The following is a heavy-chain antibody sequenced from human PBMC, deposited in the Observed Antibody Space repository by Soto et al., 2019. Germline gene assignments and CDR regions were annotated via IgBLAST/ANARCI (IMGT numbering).Heavy chain of an antibody. D-gene: IGHD6-13*01. CDR1: GYTFTGYY. CDR3: ARDVAAAGMRRYYYGMDV. J-gene: IGHJ6*02. Sequence: ASVKVSCKASGYTFTGYYMHWVRQAPGQGLEWMGWINPNSGGTNYAQKFQGWVTMTRDTSISTAYMELSRLRSDDTAVYYCARDVAAAGMRRYYYGMDVWGQGTTVTVS. V-gene: IGHV1-2*04. CDR2: INPNSGGT.